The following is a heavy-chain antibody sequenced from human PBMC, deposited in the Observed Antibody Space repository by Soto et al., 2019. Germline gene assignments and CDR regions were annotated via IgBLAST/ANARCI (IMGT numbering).Heavy chain of an antibody. Sequence: QVRLQQWGAGLLKPSETLSLTCAVYGGSFSGYYWNWIRQPPGKGLEWIGEIDHSGDTKYNPSLKSRVTMSVDTSKNQFSLKLSSVTAADTAVYYCARDLGLRSAGDLYYYYMDVWGKGTTVTVSS. V-gene: IGHV4-34*01. CDR2: IDHSGDT. D-gene: IGHD4-17*01. CDR3: ARDLGLRSAGDLYYYYMDV. CDR1: GGSFSGYY. J-gene: IGHJ6*03.